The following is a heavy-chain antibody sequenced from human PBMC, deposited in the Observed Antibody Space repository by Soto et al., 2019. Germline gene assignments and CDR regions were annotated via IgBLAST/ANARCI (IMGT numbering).Heavy chain of an antibody. CDR1: GGSISSYY. J-gene: IGHJ5*02. CDR3: ARDSHGSGSYYGTNNWFDP. CDR2: IYYSGST. Sequence: SETLSLTCTVSGGSISSYYWSWIRQPPGKGLEWIGYIYYSGSTNYNPSLKSRVTISVDTSKNQFSMKLSSVTAADTAVYFCARDSHGSGSYYGTNNWFDPWGQGTLVTVSS. V-gene: IGHV4-59*01. D-gene: IGHD3-10*01.